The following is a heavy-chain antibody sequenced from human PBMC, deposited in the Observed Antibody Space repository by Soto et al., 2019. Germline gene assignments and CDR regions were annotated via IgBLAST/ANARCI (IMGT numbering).Heavy chain of an antibody. J-gene: IGHJ4*02. CDR3: AGGSGSPGAVDY. Sequence: QLQLQESGPGLVKPSETLSLTCTVSGGSISSSSYYWGWIRQPPGKGLEWIGSIYYSGSTYYNPSLKRRVTLSLDTSNNQFSLKLSSVPAADTAVYYCAGGSGSPGAVDYWGQGTLVTVSS. V-gene: IGHV4-39*01. CDR2: IYYSGST. D-gene: IGHD3-10*01. CDR1: GGSISSSSYY.